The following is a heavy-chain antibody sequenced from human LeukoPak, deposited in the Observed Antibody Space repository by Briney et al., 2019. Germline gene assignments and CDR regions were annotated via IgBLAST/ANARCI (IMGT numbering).Heavy chain of an antibody. Sequence: ASVKVSCKASGYTFINYAMHWVRQAPGQGLEWMGWINTNTGNPTYAQSFTGRFVFSLDTSVSTAYLQISSLKAEDTAMYYCARDAQGSGYYRVWFDPWGQGTLVTVSS. D-gene: IGHD3-22*01. CDR3: ARDAQGSGYYRVWFDP. CDR1: GYTFINYA. CDR2: INTNTGNP. V-gene: IGHV7-4-1*02. J-gene: IGHJ5*02.